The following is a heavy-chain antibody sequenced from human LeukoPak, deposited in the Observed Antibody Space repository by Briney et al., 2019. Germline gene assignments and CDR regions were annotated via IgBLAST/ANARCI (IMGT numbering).Heavy chain of an antibody. CDR2: IIPIFGTA. CDR1: GGTFSSYA. J-gene: IGHJ6*02. CDR3: AGLGDQDYYYGMDV. D-gene: IGHD3-16*01. V-gene: IGHV1-69*13. Sequence: SVEVSCKAFGGTFSSYAISWVRQVPGQGLEWMGGIIPIFGTANYAQKFQGRVTITADESTSTAYMELSSLRSEDTAVYYCAGLGDQDYYYGMDVWGQGTTVTVSS.